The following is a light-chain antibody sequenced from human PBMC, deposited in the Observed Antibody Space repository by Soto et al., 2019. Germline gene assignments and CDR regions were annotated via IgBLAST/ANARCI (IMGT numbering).Light chain of an antibody. CDR2: LNSDGSH. V-gene: IGLV4-69*01. Sequence: QLVLTQSPSASASLGASVKLTCTLSSGNSNYAIAWHQQQPEKGPRFLMKLNSDGSHSKGDGIPDRFSGSSSGAERYLTISTLQSEDEADYYCQTWVTGMQIVGGGTKLTLL. J-gene: IGLJ2*01. CDR1: SGNSNYA. CDR3: QTWVTGMQI.